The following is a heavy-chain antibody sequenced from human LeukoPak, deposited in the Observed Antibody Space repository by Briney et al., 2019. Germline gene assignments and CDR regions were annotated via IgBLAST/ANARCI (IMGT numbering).Heavy chain of an antibody. CDR2: IWYDGSNK. Sequence: GRSLRLSCAASGFTFSSYGMHWVRQAPGKGLEWVAVIWYDGSNKYYADSVKGRFTISRDNSKNTLYLQMNSLRAEDTAVYYCARAGTYSSRRFEYFQHWGQGTLVTVSS. CDR3: ARAGTYSSRRFEYFQH. D-gene: IGHD6-19*01. CDR1: GFTFSSYG. V-gene: IGHV3-33*01. J-gene: IGHJ1*01.